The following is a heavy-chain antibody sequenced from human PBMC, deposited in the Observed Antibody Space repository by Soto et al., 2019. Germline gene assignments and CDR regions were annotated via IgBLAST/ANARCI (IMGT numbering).Heavy chain of an antibody. Sequence: QVQLQESGPGLVKPSQTLSLTCTVSGGSISSGDYYWSWIRQPPGKGLEWIGYIYYSGSTYYNPSRKSRDTISIYTSQNQFSMKLSSVTAADTAVYYCARVSVYYYYGMAVWGQGTTVTVSS. CDR1: GGSISSGDYY. V-gene: IGHV4-30-4*01. CDR2: IYYSGST. J-gene: IGHJ6*02. CDR3: ARVSVYYYYGMAV.